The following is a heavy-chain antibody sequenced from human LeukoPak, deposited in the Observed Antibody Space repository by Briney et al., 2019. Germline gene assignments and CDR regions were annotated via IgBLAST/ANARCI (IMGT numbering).Heavy chain of an antibody. CDR1: RYSISSNCY. Sequence: SETLSLTCDVSRYSISSNCYWAWIRQPPGKGLEWLGSIYYSGDTYYNPSLKSRVTCSVDTSKNQFSLKLNSVTVADTAVYYCARAHYDGDYQYYFDYWGQGIPVTVSS. V-gene: IGHV4-38-2*01. CDR2: IYYSGDT. CDR3: ARAHYDGDYQYYFDY. J-gene: IGHJ4*02. D-gene: IGHD4-17*01.